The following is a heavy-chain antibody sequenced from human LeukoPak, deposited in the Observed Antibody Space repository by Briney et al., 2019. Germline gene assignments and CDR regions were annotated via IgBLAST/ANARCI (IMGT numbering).Heavy chain of an antibody. CDR3: AREWRGSGDY. V-gene: IGHV3-48*04. Sequence: GGSLRLSCSASGFTFSSFSMFWVRQAPGKGLEWLSYISSTSRNIYYADSVKGRFTVSRDNAKNSLFLQMKSLRAEDTAIYYCAREWRGSGDYWGQGTLVTVSS. D-gene: IGHD3-10*01. J-gene: IGHJ4*02. CDR1: GFTFSSFS. CDR2: ISSTSRNI.